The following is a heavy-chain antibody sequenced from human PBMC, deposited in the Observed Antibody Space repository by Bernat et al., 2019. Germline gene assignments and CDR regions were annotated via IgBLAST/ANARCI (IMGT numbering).Heavy chain of an antibody. CDR3: ARSLLWFGELLGYYFDY. D-gene: IGHD3-10*01. CDR1: GFTFSSYW. J-gene: IGHJ4*02. Sequence: EVQLVESGGGLVQPGGSPRLSCAASGFTFSSYWMSWVCQAPGKGLEWVANIKQDGSEKYYVDSVKGRFTISRDNAKNSLYLQMNSLRAEDTAVYYCARSLLWFGELLGYYFDYWGQGTLVTVSS. CDR2: IKQDGSEK. V-gene: IGHV3-7*03.